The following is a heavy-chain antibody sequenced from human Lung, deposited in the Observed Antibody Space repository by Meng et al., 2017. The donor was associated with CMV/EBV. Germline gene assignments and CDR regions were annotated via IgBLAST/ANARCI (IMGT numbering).Heavy chain of an antibody. Sequence: GESXKIFCSTSGFTFSSYAMLWVRQAPGKGLEWVSTISDSGGTTYYADSVKGRFTISRDNSKNTLYLKMNSLRAEDTAVYYCAKEGEATSSSRRDCFDAWGQGTLVTVSS. CDR3: AKEGEATSSSRRDCFDA. V-gene: IGHV3-23*01. J-gene: IGHJ5*02. CDR1: GFTFSSYA. CDR2: ISDSGGTT. D-gene: IGHD3-16*01.